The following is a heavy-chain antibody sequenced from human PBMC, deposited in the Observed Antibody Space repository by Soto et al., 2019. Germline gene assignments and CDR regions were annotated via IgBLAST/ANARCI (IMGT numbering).Heavy chain of an antibody. V-gene: IGHV5-51*01. J-gene: IGHJ6*02. CDR2: IYPGDSDT. CDR1: GYSFTSYW. D-gene: IGHD2-2*03. CDR3: ASGYCSSTRCLDYYYGMDV. Sequence: GESLKISCKGSGYSFTSYWIGWVRQMPGKGLEWMGIIYPGDSDTRYSPSFQGQVTISADKSISTAYLQWSSLKASDTAMYYCASGYCSSTRCLDYYYGMDVWGQGTTVTVSS.